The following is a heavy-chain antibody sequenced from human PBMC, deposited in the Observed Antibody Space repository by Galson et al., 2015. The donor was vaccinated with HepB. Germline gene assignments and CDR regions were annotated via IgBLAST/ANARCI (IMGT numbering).Heavy chain of an antibody. V-gene: IGHV3-30-3*01. CDR1: GFIFSSYA. J-gene: IGHJ4*02. CDR3: ARDATYYYDSSGYYYGPSYFDY. CDR2: ISYDGSNK. D-gene: IGHD3-22*01. Sequence: SLRLSCAASGFIFSSYAMHWVRQAPGKGLEWVAVISYDGSNKYYADSVKGRFTISRDNSKNTLYLQMNSLRAEDTAVYYCARDATYYYDSSGYYYGPSYFDYWGQGTLVTVSS.